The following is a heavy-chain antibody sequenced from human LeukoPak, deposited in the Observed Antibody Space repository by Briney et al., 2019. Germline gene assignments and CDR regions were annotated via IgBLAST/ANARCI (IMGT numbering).Heavy chain of an antibody. D-gene: IGHD2-2*01. CDR1: GGSFSGYY. CDR3: ARVLVVVPAAAEGRYFDY. V-gene: IGHV4-34*01. CDR2: INHSGST. Sequence: SETLSLTCAVYGGSFSGYYWSWIRQPPGKGLEWIGEINHSGSTNYNPSLKSRVTISVDTSKNQFSLKLSSVTAADTAVYYCARVLVVVPAAAEGRYFDYWGQGTLVTVPS. J-gene: IGHJ4*02.